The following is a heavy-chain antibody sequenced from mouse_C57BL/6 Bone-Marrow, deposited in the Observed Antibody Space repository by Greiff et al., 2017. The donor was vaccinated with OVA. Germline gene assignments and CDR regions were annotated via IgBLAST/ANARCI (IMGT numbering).Heavy chain of an antibody. CDR2: IYWDDDK. D-gene: IGHD4-1*01. Sequence: QVTLKESGPGILQSSQTLSLTCSFSGFSLTTSGMGVSWIRQPSGNGLEWLAHIYWDDDKRYNPSLKSRLTISKDTSRNQVFLKITSVDTADTATYDCARSGTDWYFDVWGTGTTVTVSS. CDR3: ARSGTDWYFDV. V-gene: IGHV8-12*01. J-gene: IGHJ1*03. CDR1: GFSLTTSGMG.